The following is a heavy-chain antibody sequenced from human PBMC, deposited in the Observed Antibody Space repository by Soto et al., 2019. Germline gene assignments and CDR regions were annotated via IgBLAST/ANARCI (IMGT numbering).Heavy chain of an antibody. CDR2: IGTAGDT. J-gene: IGHJ6*02. V-gene: IGHV3-13*01. D-gene: IGHD1-26*01. CDR1: GFTSSSYD. CDR3: ARVVGATTGPYGMDV. Sequence: GGSLRLSCAASGFTSSSYDMHWVRQATGKGLEWVSAIGTAGDTYYPGSVKGRFTISRENAKNSLYLQMNSLRAEDTAVYYCARVVGATTGPYGMDVWGQGTTVTVSS.